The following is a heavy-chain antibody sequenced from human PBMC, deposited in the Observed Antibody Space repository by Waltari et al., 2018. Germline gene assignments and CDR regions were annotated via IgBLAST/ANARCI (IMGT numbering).Heavy chain of an antibody. CDR1: GFSFGSYE. Sequence: EVQLVESGGGLVQPGGSLRLSCVASGFSFGSYEMIWVRQAPGKGLEWVSYITTSDRSIYYADSVKGRFTNSRDNAKNSLYLQMNSLRAEDTCVYYCARVGGYYYYYMDVWGKGTTVTVSS. CDR2: ITTSDRSI. D-gene: IGHD3-16*01. CDR3: ARVGGYYYYYMDV. J-gene: IGHJ6*03. V-gene: IGHV3-48*03.